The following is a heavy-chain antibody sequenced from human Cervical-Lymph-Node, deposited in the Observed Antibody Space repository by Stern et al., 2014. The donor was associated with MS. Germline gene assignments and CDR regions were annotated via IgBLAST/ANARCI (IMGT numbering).Heavy chain of an antibody. CDR2: IYTSGST. CDR1: GGSISSGSYY. Sequence: QVQLQESGPGLVKPSQTLSLTCTVSGGSISSGSYYWSWIRQPAGKGLEWIGRIYTSGSTNYNPSLKSRVTISVDTSKNQFSLNLSSVTAADTAVYYCARGGGSYSLDYWGQGTLVTVSS. CDR3: ARGGGSYSLDY. J-gene: IGHJ4*02. D-gene: IGHD1-26*01. V-gene: IGHV4-61*02.